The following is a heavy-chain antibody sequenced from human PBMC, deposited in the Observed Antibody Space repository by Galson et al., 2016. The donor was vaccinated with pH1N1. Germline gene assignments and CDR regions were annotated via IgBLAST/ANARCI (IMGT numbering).Heavy chain of an antibody. CDR2: IIPIFGAA. CDR1: GDTLDRYA. Sequence: SVKVSCKASGDTLDRYAIRWVRQAPGQGLEWMGGIIPIFGAATYSQKFQGRVTITVDKSTSTAYMELSSLRSEDTAVYYCASPHPSSGHLNYYYYMDVWGKGTTVTVSS. V-gene: IGHV1-69*06. CDR3: ASPHPSSGHLNYYYYMDV. D-gene: IGHD3-3*01. J-gene: IGHJ6*03.